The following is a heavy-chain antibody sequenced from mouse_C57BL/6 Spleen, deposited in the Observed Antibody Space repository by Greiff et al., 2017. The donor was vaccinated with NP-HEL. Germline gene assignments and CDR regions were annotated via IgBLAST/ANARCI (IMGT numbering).Heavy chain of an antibody. V-gene: IGHV1-20*01. Sequence: EVKLVESGPELVKPGDSVKISCKASGYSFTGYFMNWVMQSHGKSLEWIGRINPYNGDTFYNQKFKGKATLTVDKSSSTAHMELRSLTSEDSAVYYCAKDYGNTRGFDYWGQGTTLTVSS. D-gene: IGHD2-1*01. CDR3: AKDYGNTRGFDY. CDR2: INPYNGDT. J-gene: IGHJ2*01. CDR1: GYSFTGYF.